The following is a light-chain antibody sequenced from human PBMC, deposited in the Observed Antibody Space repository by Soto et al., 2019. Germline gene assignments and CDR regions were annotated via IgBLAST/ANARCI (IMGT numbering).Light chain of an antibody. CDR3: FSYAVSIPYF. J-gene: IGLJ1*01. CDR1: SSDVGSYNL. CDR2: EGS. V-gene: IGLV2-23*01. Sequence: QSVLTQPASVSGSPGQSITISCTGTSSDVGSYNLVSWYQQHPGKAPKLMIYEGSKRPSGVSSRFSGSKSGNTASLTISGLQAGDEAYYYCFSYAVSIPYFFGTGTKVTVL.